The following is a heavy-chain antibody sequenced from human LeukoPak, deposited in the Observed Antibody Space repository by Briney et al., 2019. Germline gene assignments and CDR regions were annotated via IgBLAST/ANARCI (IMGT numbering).Heavy chain of an antibody. CDR2: ISGSNSHI. J-gene: IGHJ4*02. Sequence: GGSLRLSCAASGFTFSSYSMNWVRQAPGKGLEWVSSISGSNSHIYYANSVKGRFTISRDNAQNSLYLQMNGLRAEDTAVYYCAREGTAMVSFDYWGQGTLVTVSS. CDR1: GFTFSSYS. CDR3: AREGTAMVSFDY. V-gene: IGHV3-21*01. D-gene: IGHD5-18*01.